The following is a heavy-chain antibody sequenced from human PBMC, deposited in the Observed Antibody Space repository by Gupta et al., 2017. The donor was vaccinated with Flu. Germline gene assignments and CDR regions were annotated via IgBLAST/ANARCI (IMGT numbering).Heavy chain of an antibody. CDR1: GFTFREYG. J-gene: IGHJ4*02. V-gene: IGHV3-30*18. CDR3: AKEGSNSGSYRYHFDY. CDR2: IASDGSVT. Sequence: QVQLVDSGGGVVQPGRSLRLSCSASGFTFREYGMPWVRQAPGKGLEGVAVIASDGSVTYYADSVRGRFTLSRDNSKNTLYLQMDSVRAEDTAVYYCAKEGSNSGSYRYHFDYWGQGTLVTVSS. D-gene: IGHD3-22*01.